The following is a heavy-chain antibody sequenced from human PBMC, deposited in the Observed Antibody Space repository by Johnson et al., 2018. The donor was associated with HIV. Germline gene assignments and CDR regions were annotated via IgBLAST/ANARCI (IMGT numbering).Heavy chain of an antibody. J-gene: IGHJ3*02. CDR1: GFTFSTYG. CDR3: ARPHIVVVTAGYAFDI. Sequence: QVQLVESGGGVVQPGGSLRLSCAASGFTFSTYGIHWVRQAPGKGLEWVALISYDGRNKYYTDSVKGRFTISRDNSKNTLYLQMNSLRAEDTAVYYCARPHIVVVTAGYAFDIWGQGTMVIVSS. CDR2: ISYDGRNK. D-gene: IGHD2-21*02. V-gene: IGHV3-30*19.